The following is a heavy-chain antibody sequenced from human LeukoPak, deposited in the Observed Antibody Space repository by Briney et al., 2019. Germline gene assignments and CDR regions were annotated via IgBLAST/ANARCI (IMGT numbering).Heavy chain of an antibody. CDR3: ARDTANYGDYVGIDY. J-gene: IGHJ4*02. D-gene: IGHD4-17*01. V-gene: IGHV4-31*03. CDR1: GGSISSGGYY. Sequence: PSETLSLTCTVSGGSISSGGYYWSWIRQHPGKGLEWIGYIYYSGSTYYNPSLKSRVTISVDTSKNQFSLKLSSVTAADTAVYYCARDTANYGDYVGIDYWGQGTLVTVSS. CDR2: IYYSGST.